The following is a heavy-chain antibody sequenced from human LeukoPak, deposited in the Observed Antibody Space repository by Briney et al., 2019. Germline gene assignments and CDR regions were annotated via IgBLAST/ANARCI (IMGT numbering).Heavy chain of an antibody. CDR3: ARDFWSGSVGFDP. Sequence: SSETLSLTCTVSGAAICTYFWSWIRQSPGKGLEWIGYIYSSGSTKYNPSLKSRVTISVDASKNQFALTLRSLTAADTAVYYCARDFWSGSVGFDPWGQGTLVTVSS. D-gene: IGHD3-3*01. CDR1: GAAICTYF. CDR2: IYSSGST. V-gene: IGHV4-59*01. J-gene: IGHJ5*02.